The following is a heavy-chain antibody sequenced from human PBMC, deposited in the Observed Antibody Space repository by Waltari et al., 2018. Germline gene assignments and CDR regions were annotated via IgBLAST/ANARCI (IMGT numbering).Heavy chain of an antibody. J-gene: IGHJ4*02. CDR3: ARVPICSGYYCDYFDY. CDR2: INHSGST. V-gene: IGHV4-34*01. Sequence: PGKGLEWIGEINHSGSTNYNPSLKSRVTISVDTSKNQFSLKLSSVTAADTAVYYCARVPICSGYYCDYFDYWGQGTLVTVSS. D-gene: IGHD3-22*01.